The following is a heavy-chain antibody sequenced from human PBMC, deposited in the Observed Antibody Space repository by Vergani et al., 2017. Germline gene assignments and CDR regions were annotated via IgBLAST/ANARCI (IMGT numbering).Heavy chain of an antibody. V-gene: IGHV4-39*01. CDR1: GGSIRSTFYY. J-gene: IGHJ6*03. CDR2: IYYSGST. CDR3: ARHKEQLVPGNYYYYYYMDV. D-gene: IGHD6-13*01. Sequence: QLQLQESDPGLVNRSETLSLTCTVSGGSIRSTFYYWGWIRQPPGKGLEWIGTIYYSGSTYYNPSLKSRVTISVDTSKNQFSLKLNSVTAADTAVYYCARHKEQLVPGNYYYYYYMDVWGKGTTVTVSS.